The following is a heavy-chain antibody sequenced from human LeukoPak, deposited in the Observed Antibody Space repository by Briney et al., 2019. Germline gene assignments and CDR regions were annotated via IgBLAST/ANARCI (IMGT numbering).Heavy chain of an antibody. V-gene: IGHV3-74*01. CDR1: GFTFSSYW. Sequence: GGSLRLSCAASGFTFSSYWMHWVRQAPGKGLVWVSRINSDGSSTSYADSVKGRFTISRDNAKNTLYLQMNSLRAEDTAVYYCVRDDGEGIVVHLDCWGQGTLVTVSS. D-gene: IGHD3-22*01. J-gene: IGHJ4*02. CDR2: INSDGSST. CDR3: VRDDGEGIVVHLDC.